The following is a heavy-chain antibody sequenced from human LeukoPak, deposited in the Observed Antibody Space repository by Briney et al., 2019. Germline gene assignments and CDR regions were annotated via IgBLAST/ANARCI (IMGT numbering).Heavy chain of an antibody. V-gene: IGHV4-39*01. CDR2: IYYSGST. J-gene: IGHJ4*02. Sequence: SETLSLTCTVSGDSINSLDLWSWVRQPPGKGLEWIGSIYYSGSTYYNPSLKSRVTISVDTSKNQFSLKPSSVTAADTAVYYCAIGDYDFWSGYWRYWGQGTLVTVSS. CDR3: AIGDYDFWSGYWRY. D-gene: IGHD3-3*01. CDR1: GDSINSLDL.